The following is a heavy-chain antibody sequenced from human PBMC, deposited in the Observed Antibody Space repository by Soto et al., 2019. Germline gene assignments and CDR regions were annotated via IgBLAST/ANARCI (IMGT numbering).Heavy chain of an antibody. CDR2: ISAYNGNT. CDR3: ARDRWRYFDYGPLDY. J-gene: IGHJ4*02. CDR1: GYTFTSYG. V-gene: IGHV1-18*01. D-gene: IGHD3-9*01. Sequence: GASVKVSCKASGYTFTSYGISWVRQAPGQGLEWMGWISAYNGNTNYAQKLQGRVTMTTDTSTSTAYMELRSLRSDDTAVYYCARDRWRYFDYGPLDYWGRGTLVTVSS.